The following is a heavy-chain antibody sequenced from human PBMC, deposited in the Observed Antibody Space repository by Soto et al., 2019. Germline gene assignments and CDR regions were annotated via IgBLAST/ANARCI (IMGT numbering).Heavy chain of an antibody. D-gene: IGHD1-1*01. CDR1: GGSISSSSYY. Sequence: LALTCTVSGGSISSSSYYWGWIRQPPGKGLEWIGSIYYSGSTYYNPSLKSRVTISVDTSKNQFSLKLSSVTAADTAVYYCARGLEYYGMDVWGRGTTVTVSS. CDR3: ARGLEYYGMDV. J-gene: IGHJ6*02. CDR2: IYYSGST. V-gene: IGHV4-39*01.